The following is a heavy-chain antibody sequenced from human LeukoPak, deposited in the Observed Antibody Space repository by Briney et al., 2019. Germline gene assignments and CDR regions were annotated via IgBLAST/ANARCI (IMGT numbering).Heavy chain of an antibody. D-gene: IGHD3-22*01. Sequence: SETLSLTCTVSGDSVSNYYWSWIRQPPVKGLEWMGYIYYSGITNSNPSLKSRVTMSVDTSKNQFSLKVTSVTAADAATYYCARGGPNSSGYAGDGFDIWGQGTMVTVSS. J-gene: IGHJ3*02. CDR3: ARGGPNSSGYAGDGFDI. CDR2: IYYSGIT. V-gene: IGHV4-59*02. CDR1: GDSVSNYY.